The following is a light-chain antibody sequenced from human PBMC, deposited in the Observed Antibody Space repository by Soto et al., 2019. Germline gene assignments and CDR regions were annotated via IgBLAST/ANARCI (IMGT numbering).Light chain of an antibody. Sequence: DTVMTQSPLSLPVTPGEPASISCRSSQSLLHNNGYNYLDWYLQKPGQSPQLLIYLGSNRASGVLVRFSGSGSGTQFTLKISTVEAEDVEVYCCMAALQNPLSCGGGTKGEIK. V-gene: IGKV2-28*01. J-gene: IGKJ4*01. CDR3: MAALQNPLS. CDR1: QSLLHNNGYNY. CDR2: LGS.